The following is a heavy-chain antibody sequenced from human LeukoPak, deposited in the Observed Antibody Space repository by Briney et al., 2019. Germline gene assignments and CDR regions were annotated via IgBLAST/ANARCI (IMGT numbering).Heavy chain of an antibody. Sequence: GGSLRLSCAASGFTFSSYSMNWVRQAPGKGLEWVSSISSSSSYIYYADSVKGRFTISRDNAMNSLYLQMNSLRAEDTAVYYCARSFLSIAAAATDYWGQGTLVTVSS. J-gene: IGHJ4*02. V-gene: IGHV3-21*01. D-gene: IGHD6-13*01. CDR1: GFTFSSYS. CDR3: ARSFLSIAAAATDY. CDR2: ISSSSSYI.